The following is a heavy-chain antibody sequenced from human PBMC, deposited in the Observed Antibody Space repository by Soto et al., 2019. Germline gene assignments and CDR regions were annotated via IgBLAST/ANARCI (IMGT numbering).Heavy chain of an antibody. D-gene: IGHD6-19*01. CDR1: GASVSGDGSY. CDR2: IHNSGST. J-gene: IGHJ4*02. Sequence: QVQLQESGPGLVKPSQTLSLTCLVSGASVSGDGSYCSWIRQHPGKGLEFIGYIHNSGSTYSNPSVENRVAMSIDTSKNQCCLRLSSVTAADSAVYFCARDLGSEQWFFDNWGQGILVTVSS. V-gene: IGHV4-31*03. CDR3: ARDLGSEQWFFDN.